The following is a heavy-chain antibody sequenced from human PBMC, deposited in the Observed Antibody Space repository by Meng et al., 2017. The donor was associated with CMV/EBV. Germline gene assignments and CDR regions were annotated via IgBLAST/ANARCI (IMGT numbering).Heavy chain of an antibody. D-gene: IGHD3-16*02. V-gene: IGHV4-39*01. CDR3: ARHSSMRLSCWFDP. CDR1: GGSISSSSYY. Sequence: PETLSLTCIVSGGSISSSSYYWGWTRQPPGKGLEWIGSIYYSGSTYYNPSLKSRVTISVDTSKNQFSLKLSSVTAADTAVYYCARHSSMRLSCWFDPWGQGTLVTVSS. CDR2: IYYSGST. J-gene: IGHJ5*02.